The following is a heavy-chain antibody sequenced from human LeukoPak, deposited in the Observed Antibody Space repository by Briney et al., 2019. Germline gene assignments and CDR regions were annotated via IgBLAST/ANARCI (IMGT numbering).Heavy chain of an antibody. V-gene: IGHV3-23*01. CDR1: GFTFSSYA. CDR3: ARGRWLQLDAFDI. Sequence: GGSLRLSCAASGFTFSSYAMSWVRQAPGKGLEWVSAISGSGGSTYYADSVKGRFTISRDNSKNSLYLQMNSLRAEDTAVYYCARGRWLQLDAFDIWGQGTMVTVSS. J-gene: IGHJ3*02. D-gene: IGHD5-24*01. CDR2: ISGSGGST.